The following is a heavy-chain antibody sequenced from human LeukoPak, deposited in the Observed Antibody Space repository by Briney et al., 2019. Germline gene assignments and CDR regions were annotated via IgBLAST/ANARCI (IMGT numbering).Heavy chain of an antibody. CDR3: ASDVYDSSGYHTLGGY. J-gene: IGHJ4*02. V-gene: IGHV3-48*01. CDR1: GFTFSGYS. CDR2: IYSSSTII. D-gene: IGHD3-22*01. Sequence: GGSLRLSCAASGFTFSGYSMNWVRQAPGKGLEWVSYIYSSSTIIYYADSVKGRFTISRDNSKNTLYLQMNSLRAEDTAVYYCASDVYDSSGYHTLGGYWGQGTLVTVSS.